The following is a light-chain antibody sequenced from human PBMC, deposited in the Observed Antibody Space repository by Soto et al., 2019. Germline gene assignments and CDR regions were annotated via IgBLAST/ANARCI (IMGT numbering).Light chain of an antibody. J-gene: IGKJ3*01. CDR3: QHRSNWLGT. V-gene: IGKV3-11*01. CDR1: QSVGSF. Sequence: EIVLTQSPATLSLSPGERATLSCRASQSVGSFLAWYQQKSGQPPRLLVYDASNRAPGIPARFSGSGSGTDFTLTISSLEPEDFAVYYCQHRSNWLGTFGPGTKVDIK. CDR2: DAS.